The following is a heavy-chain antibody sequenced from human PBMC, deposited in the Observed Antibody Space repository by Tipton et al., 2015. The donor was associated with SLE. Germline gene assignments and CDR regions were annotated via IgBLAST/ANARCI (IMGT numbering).Heavy chain of an antibody. CDR3: ATRGSSSWYFFDY. CDR2: INHSGST. CDR1: GGSFSGYY. D-gene: IGHD6-13*01. V-gene: IGHV4-34*01. J-gene: IGHJ4*02. Sequence: TLSLTCAVYGGSFSGYYWSWIRQPPGKGLEWIGEINHSGSTNYNPSLKSRVTISVDTSKNQFSLTLSSVTAADTAVYYCATRGSSSWYFFDYWGQGTLVTVSS.